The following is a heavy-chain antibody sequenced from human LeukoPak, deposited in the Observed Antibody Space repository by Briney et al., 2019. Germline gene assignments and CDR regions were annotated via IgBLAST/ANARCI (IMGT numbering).Heavy chain of an antibody. D-gene: IGHD1-14*01. CDR1: GYTFTSYD. Sequence: ASVKVSCKASGYTFTSYDINWVRQATGQGLEWMGWTNPNSGNTGYAQKFQGRVTMTRNTSISTAYMELSSLRSEDTAVYYCARGYWLPTEYYYYYGMDVWGQGTTVTVSS. V-gene: IGHV1-8*01. J-gene: IGHJ6*02. CDR2: TNPNSGNT. CDR3: ARGYWLPTEYYYYYGMDV.